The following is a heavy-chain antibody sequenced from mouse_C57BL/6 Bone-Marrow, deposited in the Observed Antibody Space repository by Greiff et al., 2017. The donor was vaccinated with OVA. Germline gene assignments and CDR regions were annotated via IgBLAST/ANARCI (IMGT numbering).Heavy chain of an antibody. Sequence: QVQLQQPGAELVKPGASVKLSCKASGYTFTSYWMHWVKQRPGQGLEWIGMIHPNSGSTNYNEKFKSKATLTVDKSSSTAYMHLSSLTSEDAAGYYLSRFYGRRHDLFELRGQGTTLTVSS. CDR2: IHPNSGST. CDR1: GYTFTSYW. D-gene: IGHD2-14*01. CDR3: SRFYGRRHDLFEL. V-gene: IGHV1-64*01. J-gene: IGHJ2*01.